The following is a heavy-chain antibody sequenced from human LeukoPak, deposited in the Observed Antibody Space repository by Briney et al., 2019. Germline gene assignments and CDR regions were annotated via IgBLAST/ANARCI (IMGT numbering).Heavy chain of an antibody. Sequence: SETLSLTCTVSGGSISSYYWSWIRQPPGKGLEWIGYIYYSGSTNYNPSLKSRVTISVDTSKNQFSLKLSSVTAADTAVYYCARQTAMVTPFYYYYYYMDVWGKGTTVTVSS. CDR2: IYYSGST. CDR3: ARQTAMVTPFYYYYYYMDV. D-gene: IGHD5-18*01. CDR1: GGSISSYY. V-gene: IGHV4-59*01. J-gene: IGHJ6*03.